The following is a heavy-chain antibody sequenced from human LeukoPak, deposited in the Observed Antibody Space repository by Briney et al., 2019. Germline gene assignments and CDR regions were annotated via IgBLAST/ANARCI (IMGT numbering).Heavy chain of an antibody. CDR1: GFIFNNYS. J-gene: IGHJ4*02. D-gene: IGHD4/OR15-4a*01. V-gene: IGHV3-21*01. CDR3: TRDLDYGDNSGYFDY. Sequence: GGSLRLFCAGSGFIFNNYSMNWVRQAPEKGLEWVASISSTSTYKYYSDSVRGRFTISRDNAKQSVYLRMSSLRVEDTATYYCTRDLDYGDNSGYFDYWGQGTLVTVSS. CDR2: ISSTSTYK.